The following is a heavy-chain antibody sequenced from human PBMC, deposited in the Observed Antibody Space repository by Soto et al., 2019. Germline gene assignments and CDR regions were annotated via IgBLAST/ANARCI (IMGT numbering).Heavy chain of an antibody. CDR3: ARDLVTYDYVWGSYRWGDAFDI. D-gene: IGHD3-16*02. Sequence: SETLSLTCTVSGGSIIRYYWSWSRQPPWKGLEWIGYIYYSGSTNYNPSLKSRVTISVDTSKNQFSLKLSSVTAADTAVYYCARDLVTYDYVWGSYRWGDAFDIWGQGTMVTVSS. V-gene: IGHV4-59*01. J-gene: IGHJ3*02. CDR1: GGSIIRYY. CDR2: IYYSGST.